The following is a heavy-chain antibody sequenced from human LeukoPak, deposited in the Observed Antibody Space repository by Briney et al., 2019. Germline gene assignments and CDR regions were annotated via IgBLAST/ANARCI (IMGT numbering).Heavy chain of an antibody. J-gene: IGHJ4*02. CDR1: GFTFSNAW. D-gene: IGHD3-9*01. CDR2: IKSKTDGGTT. Sequence: GGSLRLSCAASGFTFSNAWMSWVRQAPGKGLEWVGRIKSKTDGGTTDYAAPVKGRFTISRDDSKNTLYLQMNSLKTEDTAVYYCTTDPQRGYDILTGYYVFDYWGQGTLVTVSS. CDR3: TTDPQRGYDILTGYYVFDY. V-gene: IGHV3-15*01.